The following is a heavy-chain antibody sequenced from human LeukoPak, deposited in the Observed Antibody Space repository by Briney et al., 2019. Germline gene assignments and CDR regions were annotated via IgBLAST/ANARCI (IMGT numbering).Heavy chain of an antibody. CDR2: IIPIFGIA. D-gene: IGHD5-24*01. Sequence: GSSVKVSCKASGGTFSSYAISWVRQAPGQGLEWMGRIIPIFGIANYAQKFQGRVTITADKSTSTAYMELSSLRSEDAAVYYCARDGYNNYSDYWGQGTLVTVSS. V-gene: IGHV1-69*04. J-gene: IGHJ4*02. CDR1: GGTFSSYA. CDR3: ARDGYNNYSDY.